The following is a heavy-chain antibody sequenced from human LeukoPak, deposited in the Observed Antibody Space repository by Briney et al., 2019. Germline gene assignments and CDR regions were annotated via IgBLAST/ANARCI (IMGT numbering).Heavy chain of an antibody. CDR2: ISSGSSTI. D-gene: IGHD2-15*01. CDR3: ARGYCSGGSCYNLDY. Sequence: GGSLRLSCAASGFSFSSYTMNWVRQAPGKGLEWTAYISSGSSTIYYADSVKGRFTISRDNAKNSLYLQMNSLRAEDTAVYYCARGYCSGGSCYNLDYWGQGTLVTVSS. J-gene: IGHJ4*02. V-gene: IGHV3-48*01. CDR1: GFSFSSYT.